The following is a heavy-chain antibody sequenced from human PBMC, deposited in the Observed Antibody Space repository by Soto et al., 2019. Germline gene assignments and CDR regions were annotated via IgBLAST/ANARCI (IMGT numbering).Heavy chain of an antibody. CDR2: INHSGST. V-gene: IGHV4-34*01. D-gene: IGHD3-10*01. CDR3: ARVVGSSGDYFDY. CDR1: GGSFSGYY. Sequence: SETLSLTCAVYGGSFSGYYWSWIRQPPGKGLEWIGEINHSGSTNYNPSLKSRATISVDTSKNQFSLKLSSVTAADTAVYYCARVVGSSGDYFDYWGRGTLVTVSS. J-gene: IGHJ4*02.